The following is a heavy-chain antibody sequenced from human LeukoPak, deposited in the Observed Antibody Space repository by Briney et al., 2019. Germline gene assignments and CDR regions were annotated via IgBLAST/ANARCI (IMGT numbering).Heavy chain of an antibody. CDR2: INPNSGGT. Sequence: ASVKVSCKASEYTFTGYYMHWVRQAPGQGLEWMGWINPNSGGTNYAQKFQGRVTMTRDTSISTAYMELSRLRSDDTAVYYCARYSGSYQGSFDYWGQGTLVTVSS. J-gene: IGHJ4*02. V-gene: IGHV1-2*02. D-gene: IGHD1-26*01. CDR1: EYTFTGYY. CDR3: ARYSGSYQGSFDY.